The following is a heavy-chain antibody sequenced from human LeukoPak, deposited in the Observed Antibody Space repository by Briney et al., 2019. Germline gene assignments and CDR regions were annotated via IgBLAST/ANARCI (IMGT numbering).Heavy chain of an antibody. Sequence: ASVKVSCKASGYTFTSYAITWVRQAPGQGLEWMGWISSYNGNTNYAQKLQGRVTMTTETSTSTAYMELRSLRSDDTAVYYCARVSLSEIVVFDIWGQGTMVTVSS. J-gene: IGHJ3*02. V-gene: IGHV1-18*01. CDR1: GYTFTSYA. D-gene: IGHD2-15*01. CDR2: ISSYNGNT. CDR3: ARVSLSEIVVFDI.